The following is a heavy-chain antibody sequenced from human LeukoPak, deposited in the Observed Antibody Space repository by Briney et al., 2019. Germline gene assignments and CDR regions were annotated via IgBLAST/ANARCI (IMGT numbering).Heavy chain of an antibody. CDR1: GYTFTDYY. D-gene: IGHD6-19*01. CDR2: INPNSGGT. V-gene: IGHV1-2*02. Sequence: ASVKVSCKASGYTFTDYYIHWVRQAPGQGLEWMGWINPNSGGTNYAQRFQGRVTMTRDTSISTLYMELSRLRSDDTAVYYCARDLGIAVADYWGQGTLVTVSS. J-gene: IGHJ4*02. CDR3: ARDLGIAVADY.